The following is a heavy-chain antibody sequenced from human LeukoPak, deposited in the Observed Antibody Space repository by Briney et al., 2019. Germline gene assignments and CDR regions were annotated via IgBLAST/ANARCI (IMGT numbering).Heavy chain of an antibody. CDR3: ARGSSSSWYEIGWFDP. J-gene: IGHJ5*02. CDR2: IYYSGST. V-gene: IGHV4-59*12. CDR1: GGSISSYY. D-gene: IGHD6-13*01. Sequence: SETLSLTCTVSGGSISSYYWRWIRQPPGKGLEWIGYIYYSGSTNYNPSLKSRVTISVDTSKNQFSLKLSSVTAADTAVYYCARGSSSSWYEIGWFDPWGQGTLVTVSS.